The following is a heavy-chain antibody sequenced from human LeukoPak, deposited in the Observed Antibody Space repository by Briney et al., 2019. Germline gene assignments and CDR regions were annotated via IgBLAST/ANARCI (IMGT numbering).Heavy chain of an antibody. CDR2: ISSSGSTI. CDR1: GLTFSSYW. J-gene: IGHJ3*02. V-gene: IGHV3-48*04. Sequence: GGSLRLACAVAGLTFSSYWMSWVRQAAGKGLEWVSYISSSGSTIYYADSVKGRFTISRDNDKNSLYLQMNRLRAEDTAVYYCARVIRYCSGGSCYTLDAFDIWGQGTMVTVSS. CDR3: ARVIRYCSGGSCYTLDAFDI. D-gene: IGHD2-15*01.